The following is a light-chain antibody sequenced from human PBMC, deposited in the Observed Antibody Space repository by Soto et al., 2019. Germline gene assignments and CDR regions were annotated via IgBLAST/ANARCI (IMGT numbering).Light chain of an antibody. V-gene: IGKV3-20*01. J-gene: IGKJ4*01. CDR3: HQYGDSPLT. Sequence: EIVLTQSPGTLSLSPGARATLSCSASQSVSSSTSLAWYQQKTGQAPRLLIYGASSRAVGVPDRFSGSGAGTDFTLTISRLEPEDFAVYYWHQYGDSPLTCGGGTKVE. CDR1: QSVSSSTS. CDR2: GAS.